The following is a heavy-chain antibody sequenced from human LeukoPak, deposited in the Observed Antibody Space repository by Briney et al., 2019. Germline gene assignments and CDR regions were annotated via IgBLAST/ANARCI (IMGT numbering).Heavy chain of an antibody. Sequence: SVKASCKASRGTFSSYAISWVRQAPGQGLEWMGGIIPIFGTANYAQKFQGRVTITADESTSTAYMELSSLRSEDTAVYYCASEFGQSGFGEIPKDAFDIWGQGTMVTVSS. V-gene: IGHV1-69*13. D-gene: IGHD3-10*01. CDR2: IIPIFGTA. CDR1: RGTFSSYA. J-gene: IGHJ3*02. CDR3: ASEFGQSGFGEIPKDAFDI.